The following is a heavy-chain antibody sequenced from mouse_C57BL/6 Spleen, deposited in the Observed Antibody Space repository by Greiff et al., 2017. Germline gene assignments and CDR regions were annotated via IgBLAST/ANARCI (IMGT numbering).Heavy chain of an antibody. CDR1: GFTFSDYG. CDR2: ISSGSSTI. Sequence: EVKLMESGGGLVKPGGSLKLSCAASGFTFSDYGMHWVRQAPEKGLEWVAYISSGSSTIYYAYTVKGRFTITRDNAKNTLFLQMTSLRSEDTAMYYCASGEFAYWGQGTLVTVSA. J-gene: IGHJ3*01. V-gene: IGHV5-17*01. CDR3: ASGEFAY.